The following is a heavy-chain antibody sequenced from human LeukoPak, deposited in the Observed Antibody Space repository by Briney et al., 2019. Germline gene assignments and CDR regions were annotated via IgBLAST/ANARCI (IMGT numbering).Heavy chain of an antibody. Sequence: SETLSLTCTVYGGSLKGYFWSWIRQSPGTGLEWIGDINHGGTTNLNPSLKSRVTISVDTSKNQFSLKLSSVTAADTAVYYRARRPDGNDYWGQGTLVTVSS. CDR3: ARRPDGNDY. CDR2: INHGGTT. CDR1: GGSLKGYF. D-gene: IGHD1-26*01. V-gene: IGHV4-34*01. J-gene: IGHJ4*02.